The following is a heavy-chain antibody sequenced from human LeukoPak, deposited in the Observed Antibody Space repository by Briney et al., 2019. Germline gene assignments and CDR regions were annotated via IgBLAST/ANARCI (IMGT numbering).Heavy chain of an antibody. V-gene: IGHV3-21*04. J-gene: IGHJ4*02. D-gene: IGHD3-16*01. Sequence: GGSLRLSCAASGFTFSSYSMNWVRQAPGKGLEWVSCISSSSSYIYYADSVKGRFTISRDNSKNTLYLQMNSLRAEDTAVYYCAKEGGRVPRFEPGTFDYWGQGTLVTVSS. CDR2: ISSSSSYI. CDR1: GFTFSSYS. CDR3: AKEGGRVPRFEPGTFDY.